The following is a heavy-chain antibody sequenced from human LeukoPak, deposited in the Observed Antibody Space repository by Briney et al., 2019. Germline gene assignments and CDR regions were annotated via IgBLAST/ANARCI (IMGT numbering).Heavy chain of an antibody. J-gene: IGHJ6*03. V-gene: IGHV3-66*01. CDR1: GFNVGSYF. CDR3: GRGDYHNYYMDV. CDR2: IYIGEVT. Sequence: GGSLRLSCTASGFNVGSYFMSWVRQAPGKGLEWVSVIYIGEVTYYADSVRDGFIISRDTSKNTLYLQMNSLRAEGTAVYHCGRGDYHNYYMDVWGKGTTVTISS. D-gene: IGHD5-24*01.